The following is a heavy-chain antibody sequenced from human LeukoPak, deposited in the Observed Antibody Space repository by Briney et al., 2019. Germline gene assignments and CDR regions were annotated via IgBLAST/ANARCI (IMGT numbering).Heavy chain of an antibody. V-gene: IGHV1-18*01. Sequence: ASVKVSCKASGYTFTSYGISWVRQAPGQGLEWMGWISAYNGNTNYAQKLQGRVTMTTDTSTSTAYMELRSLRSDDTAVYYCARVADSSGYPSTDYFDYWGQGTLVTVSS. CDR1: GYTFTSYG. CDR2: ISAYNGNT. CDR3: ARVADSSGYPSTDYFDY. D-gene: IGHD3-22*01. J-gene: IGHJ4*02.